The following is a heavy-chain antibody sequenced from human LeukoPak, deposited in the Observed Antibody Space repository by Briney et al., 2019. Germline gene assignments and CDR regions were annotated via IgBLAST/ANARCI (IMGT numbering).Heavy chain of an antibody. V-gene: IGHV3-30*02. D-gene: IGHD2-15*01. CDR2: IRYDGSNK. Sequence: GGSLRLSCAASGFTFSSYGMHWVRQAPGKGLEWVAFIRYDGSNKYYADSVKGRFTISRDNSKNTLYLQVNSLRAEDTAVYYCAAASYYYYYYMDVWGKGTTVTVSS. J-gene: IGHJ6*03. CDR3: AAASYYYYYYMDV. CDR1: GFTFSSYG.